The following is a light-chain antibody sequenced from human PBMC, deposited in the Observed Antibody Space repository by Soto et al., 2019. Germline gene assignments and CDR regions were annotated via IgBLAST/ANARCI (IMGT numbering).Light chain of an antibody. J-gene: IGKJ5*01. Sequence: EIVLTQSPATLSLSPGERDTHSCRASQSVSSYLAWYQQKPGQAPRLLIYDASNRATGIPARFSGSGSGTDFTLTISSLEPEDFAVYYCQQRSNWPRTTFGQGTRLEIK. CDR2: DAS. CDR1: QSVSSY. V-gene: IGKV3-11*01. CDR3: QQRSNWPRTT.